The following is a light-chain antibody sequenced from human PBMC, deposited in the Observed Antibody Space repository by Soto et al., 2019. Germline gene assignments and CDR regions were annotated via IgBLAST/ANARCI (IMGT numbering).Light chain of an antibody. V-gene: IGKV1-39*01. CDR1: QTISTY. Sequence: DIQMTQSPSSLSASVGARVTITCRASQTISTYLNWYQQKPGKAPKLLIYAAFSLQSGVPSTFSGSGSGTDFTLSIISLQPEDCATYFCQQSHSIPYIFGQGTKLQLK. CDR2: AAF. CDR3: QQSHSIPYI. J-gene: IGKJ2*01.